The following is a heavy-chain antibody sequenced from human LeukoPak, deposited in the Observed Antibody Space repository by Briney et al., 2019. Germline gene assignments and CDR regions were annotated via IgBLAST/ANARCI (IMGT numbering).Heavy chain of an antibody. V-gene: IGHV3-7*01. CDR1: GFTFSSYW. D-gene: IGHD3-3*01. J-gene: IGHJ3*02. CDR2: IKQDGSEK. Sequence: PGGSLRLSCAASGFTFSSYWMSWVRQAPGKGLEWVANIKQDGSEKYYVDSVKGRFTISRDNAKNSLYLQMNSLRAEDTAVYYCARVRTYYDFWSGPADAFDIWGQGTMVTVSS. CDR3: ARVRTYYDFWSGPADAFDI.